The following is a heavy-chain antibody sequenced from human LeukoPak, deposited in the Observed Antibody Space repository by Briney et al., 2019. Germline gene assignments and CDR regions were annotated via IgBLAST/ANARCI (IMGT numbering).Heavy chain of an antibody. V-gene: IGHV3-21*01. D-gene: IGHD3-10*01. Sequence: GGSLRLSCAASGFDLNNYNMNWVRQAPGKGLEWVSSITSSGTYIYYADSVKGRFTISRDNAKNSLYLQMNSLRAEDTAVYYCARGVGYYYGSGSYRPDYYYYYMDVWGKGTTVTISS. CDR2: ITSSGTYI. J-gene: IGHJ6*03. CDR1: GFDLNNYN. CDR3: ARGVGYYYGSGSYRPDYYYYYMDV.